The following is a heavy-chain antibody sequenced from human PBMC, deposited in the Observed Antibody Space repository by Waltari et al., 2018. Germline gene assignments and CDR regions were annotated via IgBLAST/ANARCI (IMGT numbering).Heavy chain of an antibody. J-gene: IGHJ1*01. CDR2: ISAYNGNT. CDR1: GSSLTGYS. V-gene: IGHV1-18*04. Sequence: VQPVQSVAEAKKPGESLQIYCQCSGSSLTGYSIGSVTRSPGQGLEWMGWISAYNGNTNYAQKLQGRVTMTTDTSTSTAYMELRSLRSDDTAVYYCARVITMFGVALGHFQHWGQGTLVTVSS. D-gene: IGHD3-3*01. CDR3: ARVITMFGVALGHFQH.